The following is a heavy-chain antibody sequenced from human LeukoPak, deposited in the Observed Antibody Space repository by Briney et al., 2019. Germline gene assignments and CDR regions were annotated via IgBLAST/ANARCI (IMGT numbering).Heavy chain of an antibody. J-gene: IGHJ4*02. V-gene: IGHV1-18*01. Sequence: GASVKVSCKASGYTFTTYGISWVRQAPGQGLEWVGWISVYNGNTNYAQKFQGRVTMTTDTSTNTTYMELRSLISDDTAVYYCARGPHYYGSGSYYPFDYWGQGTLVTVSS. D-gene: IGHD3-10*01. CDR3: ARGPHYYGSGSYYPFDY. CDR2: ISVYNGNT. CDR1: GYTFTTYG.